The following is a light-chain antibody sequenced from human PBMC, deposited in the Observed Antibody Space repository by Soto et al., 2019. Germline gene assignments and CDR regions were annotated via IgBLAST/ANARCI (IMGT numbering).Light chain of an antibody. CDR1: QRVLYSSNNKNY. J-gene: IGKJ4*01. Sequence: DIVMTQSPDSLAVSLGERATINCKSSQRVLYSSNNKNYLAWYQQKPGQPPKLLIYWASTRESGVPDRFSGSGSGTDFTFAISSLQAEDVAVYYCQQYCSSPLSFGGGTKVEIK. CDR3: QQYCSSPLS. CDR2: WAS. V-gene: IGKV4-1*01.